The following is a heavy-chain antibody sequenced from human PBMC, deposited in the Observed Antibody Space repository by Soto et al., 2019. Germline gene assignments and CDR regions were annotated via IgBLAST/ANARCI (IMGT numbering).Heavy chain of an antibody. V-gene: IGHV5-10-1*01. CDR3: ARGYYDILTGSVFDY. Sequence: PGESLKISCKGSGYSFTSYWISWVRQMPGKGLEWMGRIDPSDSYTNYSPSFQGHVTISADKSISTAYLQWSSLKASDTAMYYCARGYYDILTGSVFDYWGQGTLVTVSS. CDR2: IDPSDSYT. CDR1: GYSFTSYW. D-gene: IGHD3-9*01. J-gene: IGHJ4*02.